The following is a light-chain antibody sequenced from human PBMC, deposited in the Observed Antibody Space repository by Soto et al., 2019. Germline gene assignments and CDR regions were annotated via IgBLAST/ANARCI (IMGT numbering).Light chain of an antibody. CDR3: LQYDSYPKT. Sequence: DIHMTQSPSTLSASVGDRVTITCRASQSVSSWLAWYQQTPGKAPKLLIYKASILEAGVPSRFSGSGSGTEFTLTIGSLQPDDFATYFCLQYDSYPKTFGPGTKVDI. V-gene: IGKV1-5*03. CDR2: KAS. CDR1: QSVSSW. J-gene: IGKJ3*01.